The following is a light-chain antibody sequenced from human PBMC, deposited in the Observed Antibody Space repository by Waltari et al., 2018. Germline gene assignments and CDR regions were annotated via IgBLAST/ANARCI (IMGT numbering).Light chain of an antibody. J-gene: IGKJ1*01. CDR3: QQFNEYPWT. CDR2: GAS. Sequence: EIVMTQSPATLSVSPGERATLSSRPSQSVSSNLAWYQQKPGQAPRLLIYGASTRATGIPARFSGSGSGTEFTLTISSLQPEDVGTYYCQQFNEYPWTFGQGTKVEIK. V-gene: IGKV3-15*01. CDR1: QSVSSN.